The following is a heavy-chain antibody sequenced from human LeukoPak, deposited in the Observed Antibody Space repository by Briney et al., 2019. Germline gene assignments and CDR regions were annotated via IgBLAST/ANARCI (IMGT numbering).Heavy chain of an antibody. CDR1: GYTFTSYA. CDR3: ARNYDILTGYYPYNWFDP. CDR2: INAGNGNT. J-gene: IGHJ5*02. V-gene: IGHV1-3*01. D-gene: IGHD3-9*01. Sequence: APVKVSCKASGYTFTSYAMHWVRQAPGQRLEWMGWINAGNGNTKYSQKFQGRVTITRDTSASTAYMELSSLRSEDTAVYYCARNYDILTGYYPYNWFDPWGQGTLVTVSS.